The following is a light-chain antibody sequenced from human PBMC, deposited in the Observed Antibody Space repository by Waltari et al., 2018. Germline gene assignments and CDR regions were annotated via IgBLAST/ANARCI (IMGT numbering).Light chain of an antibody. CDR3: QQYNNWPPLT. Sequence: EIVMTQSPATLSVSPGERATLSCRASQSVSSNLAGYQQKPGQAPRLLIYVASTRATGIPARFSGSGSGTEFTLTISSLQSEDFAVYYCQQYNNWPPLTFGGGTKVEIK. J-gene: IGKJ4*01. V-gene: IGKV3D-15*01. CDR2: VAS. CDR1: QSVSSN.